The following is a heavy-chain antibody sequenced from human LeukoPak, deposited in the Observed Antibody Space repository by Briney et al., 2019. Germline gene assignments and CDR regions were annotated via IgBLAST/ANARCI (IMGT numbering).Heavy chain of an antibody. V-gene: IGHV4-39*07. D-gene: IGHD6-13*01. Sequence: SETLSLTCTVSGGSISSSSYYWGWIRQPPGKGLEWIGSIYYSGSTYYNPSLKSRVTISVDTSKNQFSLKLSSVTAADTAVYYCARLSRIATAGAYSYHSLDIWGQGTTVTVSS. CDR1: GGSISSSSYY. J-gene: IGHJ6*02. CDR3: ARLSRIATAGAYSYHSLDI. CDR2: IYYSGST.